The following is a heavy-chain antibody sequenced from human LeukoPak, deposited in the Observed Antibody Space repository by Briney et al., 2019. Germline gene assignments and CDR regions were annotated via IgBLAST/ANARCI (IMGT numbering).Heavy chain of an antibody. J-gene: IGHJ4*02. CDR1: GASIENHY. CDR2: FEPSGTT. V-gene: IGHV4-4*07. D-gene: IGHD6-13*01. CDR3: AKEGAAAGPDFDL. Sequence: PSETLSLTSTVSGASIENHYWSWIRQPAGKGLEWIGRFEPSGTTKYNPSLKSRITMSVDTPKNQFSLELNSVTAADTAVYYCAKEGAAAGPDFDLWGQGTLVIVSS.